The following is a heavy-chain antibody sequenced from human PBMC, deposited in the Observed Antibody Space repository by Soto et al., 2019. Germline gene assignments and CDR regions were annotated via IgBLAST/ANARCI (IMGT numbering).Heavy chain of an antibody. Sequence: QVQLVESGGGVVQPGRSLRLSCAASGFTFSSYAMHWVRQAPGKGLEWVAVISYDGSNKYYADSVKGRFTISRDNSKNTLYLQMNSLRAEDTAVYYCARDRPTYSSSSDYYYYYGMDVWGQGTTVTVSS. CDR3: ARDRPTYSSSSDYYYYYGMDV. CDR1: GFTFSSYA. CDR2: ISYDGSNK. V-gene: IGHV3-30-3*01. D-gene: IGHD6-6*01. J-gene: IGHJ6*02.